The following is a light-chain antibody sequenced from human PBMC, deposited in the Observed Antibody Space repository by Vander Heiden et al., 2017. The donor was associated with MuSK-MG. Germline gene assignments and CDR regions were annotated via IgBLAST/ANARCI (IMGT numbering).Light chain of an antibody. V-gene: IGKV4-1*01. CDR2: WAS. CDR1: QSILYSSNNKNY. CDR3: QQDDSIPYT. J-gene: IGKJ2*01. Sequence: DIVMTQSPDSLAVSLGERATIHCKSSQSILYSSNNKNYLAWYRQKPGQPPKLLIYWASTRESGVPDRFSGSGSGTDFTLTISSLQAEDVAVYYCQQDDSIPYTFGQGTKLEIK.